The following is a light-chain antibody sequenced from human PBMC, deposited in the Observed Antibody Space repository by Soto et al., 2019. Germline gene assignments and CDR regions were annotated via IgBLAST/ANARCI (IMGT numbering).Light chain of an antibody. CDR2: GAS. CDR3: QQYNKWPLT. CDR1: QSVSSN. V-gene: IGKV3-15*01. J-gene: IGKJ4*01. Sequence: EIVMTQSPATLSVSPGERATLSCRASQSVSSNLAWYQHRPGQAPRVLIYGASTRATGFPARFSGSGSGTEFTLTISSLQSEDFAVYYCQQYNKWPLTFGGGTKVDIK.